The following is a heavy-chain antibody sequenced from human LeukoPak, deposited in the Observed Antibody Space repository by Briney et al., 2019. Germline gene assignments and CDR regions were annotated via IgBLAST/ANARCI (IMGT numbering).Heavy chain of an antibody. D-gene: IGHD5-24*01. CDR2: INHSGSS. CDR3: ARGRDGYNFLNRGEYYYFDY. CDR1: GGSFSGYF. V-gene: IGHV4-34*01. J-gene: IGHJ4*02. Sequence: SETLSLTCAVYGGSFSGYFWSWIRQPPGKGLEWIGEINHSGSSDYNPSLKSRVTISVDTSKNQISLKLNSVTAADTAVYYCARGRDGYNFLNRGEYYYFDYWGQGTLVTVSS.